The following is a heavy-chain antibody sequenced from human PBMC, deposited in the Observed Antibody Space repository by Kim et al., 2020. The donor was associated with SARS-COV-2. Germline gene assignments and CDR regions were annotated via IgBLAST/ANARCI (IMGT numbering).Heavy chain of an antibody. CDR1: GDSLSSSTYY. CDR3: ARHRRYRGNPMDA. D-gene: IGHD3-16*02. Sequence: SETLSLTCTVSGDSLSSSTYYWGWIRQPPGKGLEWIGTTYYTGSTYYNPSLKSRVTISADMSNNQFSLKLSSVTAADTALYYCARHRRYRGNPMDACG. J-gene: IGHJ6*02. CDR2: TYYTGST. V-gene: IGHV4-39*01.